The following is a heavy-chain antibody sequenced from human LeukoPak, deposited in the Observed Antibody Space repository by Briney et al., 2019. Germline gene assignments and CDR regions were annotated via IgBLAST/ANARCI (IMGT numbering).Heavy chain of an antibody. J-gene: IGHJ3*01. D-gene: IGHD3-10*01. V-gene: IGHV3-30*18. CDR3: AKAPTYYGSGSLL. CDR1: GFTFSSYG. CDR2: ISYDGSNK. Sequence: HPGGSLRLSCAASGFTFSSYGMHWVRQAPGKGLEWVALISYDGSNKYYADSVKGRFTISRDNSKNTLYLQMNSLRAEDTAVYYCAKAPTYYGSGSLLWGQGTMVTVSS.